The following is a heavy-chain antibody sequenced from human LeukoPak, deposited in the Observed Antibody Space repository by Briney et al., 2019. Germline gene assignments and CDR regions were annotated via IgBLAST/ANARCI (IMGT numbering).Heavy chain of an antibody. CDR2: IYSGGTT. Sequence: PGGSLRLSCAASGFTLSSNYMSWVRQAPGKGLEWVSVIYSGGTTNYTDSVKGRFTISRDNSKNTLYLQMNSLRDEDTAVYFCARALQLHWYFDLWGRGALVTVSS. CDR1: GFTLSSNY. V-gene: IGHV3-53*01. CDR3: ARALQLHWYFDL. D-gene: IGHD4-23*01. J-gene: IGHJ2*01.